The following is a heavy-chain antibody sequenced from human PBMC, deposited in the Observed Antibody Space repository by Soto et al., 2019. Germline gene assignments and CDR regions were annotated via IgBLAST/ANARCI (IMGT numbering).Heavy chain of an antibody. CDR1: GFTFSSYG. J-gene: IGHJ3*01. D-gene: IGHD2-15*01. CDR2: ISYDGSNK. Sequence: GGSLRLSCAASGFTFSSYGMHWVRQAPGKGLERVAVISYDGSNKYYADSVKGRFTISRDNSKNTLYLQMNSLRAEDTAVYYCARTNRILFASDLWGEGTIGTVS. V-gene: IGHV3-30*03. CDR3: ARTNRILFASDL.